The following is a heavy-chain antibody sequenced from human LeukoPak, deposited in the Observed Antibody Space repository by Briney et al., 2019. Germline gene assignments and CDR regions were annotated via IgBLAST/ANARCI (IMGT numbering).Heavy chain of an antibody. Sequence: GRSLRLSCAASGFTFSSYAMHWVRQAPGKGLEWVAVISYDGSNKYYADSVKGRFTISRDNSKNTLYLQMNSLRAEDTAVYYCAREMRGGYSYGFGYYFDYWGQGTLVTVSS. V-gene: IGHV3-30*04. CDR3: AREMRGGYSYGFGYYFDY. CDR2: ISYDGSNK. J-gene: IGHJ4*02. D-gene: IGHD5-18*01. CDR1: GFTFSSYA.